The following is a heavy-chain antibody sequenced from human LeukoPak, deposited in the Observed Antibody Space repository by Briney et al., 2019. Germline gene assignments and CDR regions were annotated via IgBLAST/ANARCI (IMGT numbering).Heavy chain of an antibody. D-gene: IGHD1-26*01. Sequence: GRSLSLSCGASGLTFSSYGMHWVRQAPGKGLEWVAVISDGGGTDYYADSVNGRFTISRENSRNTMYLQMNSLRAEDTAIYYCTKEGAGGIPYSFDYWGQGTLVTVSS. V-gene: IGHV3-30*18. CDR2: ISDGGGTD. J-gene: IGHJ4*02. CDR3: TKEGAGGIPYSFDY. CDR1: GLTFSSYG.